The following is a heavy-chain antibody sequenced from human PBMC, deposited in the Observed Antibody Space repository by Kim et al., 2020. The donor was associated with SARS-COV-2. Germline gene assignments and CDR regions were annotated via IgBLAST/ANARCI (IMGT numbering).Heavy chain of an antibody. CDR1: GFTFSSYW. Sequence: GGSLRLSCAASGFTFSSYWMHWVRQAPGKGLVWVARINTDGSNTNYADSVKGRFTISRDNANNALYLQMNSLTAEDTAMYYCAKGGGGVMAVDDNWFDTWGQGTLVTVSS. J-gene: IGHJ5*02. D-gene: IGHD6-19*01. CDR3: AKGGGGVMAVDDNWFDT. CDR2: INTDGSNT. V-gene: IGHV3-74*01.